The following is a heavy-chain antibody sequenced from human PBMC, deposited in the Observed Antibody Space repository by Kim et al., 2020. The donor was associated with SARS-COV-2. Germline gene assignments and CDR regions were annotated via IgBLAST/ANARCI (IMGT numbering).Heavy chain of an antibody. CDR2: IWYDGSDK. D-gene: IGHD1-1*01. V-gene: IGHV3-33*01. J-gene: IGHJ3*02. Sequence: GGSLRLSCAASGFTFSNYGMHWVRQAPGKGLEWVAMIWYDGSDKYYADSVKGRFTISRDNSKNTLYLEMSSLRAEDTAVYYCARDQDPWNDDWSFDTWG. CDR3: ARDQDPWNDDWSFDT. CDR1: GFTFSNYG.